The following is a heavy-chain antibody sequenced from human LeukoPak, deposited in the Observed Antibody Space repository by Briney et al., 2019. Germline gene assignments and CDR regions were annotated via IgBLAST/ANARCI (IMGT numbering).Heavy chain of an antibody. V-gene: IGHV3-33*01. D-gene: IGHD6-19*01. Sequence: PGGSLRLSCAASGFTFSSYGMHWVRQAPGKGLEWVAVIWYDGSNKYYADSVKGRFTISRDNSKDTLYLQMNSLRAEDTAVYYCARAPGEQWLVQEAEYFQHWGQGTLVTVSS. J-gene: IGHJ1*01. CDR1: GFTFSSYG. CDR2: IWYDGSNK. CDR3: ARAPGEQWLVQEAEYFQH.